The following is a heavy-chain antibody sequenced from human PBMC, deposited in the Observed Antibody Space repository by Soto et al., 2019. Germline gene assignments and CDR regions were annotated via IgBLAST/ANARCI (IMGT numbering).Heavy chain of an antibody. CDR3: AGVIPYYYGMDV. V-gene: IGHV3-30-3*01. CDR2: ISYDGSNK. D-gene: IGHD3-16*02. CDR1: GFTSSSYA. J-gene: IGHJ6*02. Sequence: GGSLRVSCAASGFTSSSYAMHWVRQAPGKGLEWVAVISYDGSNKYYADSVKGRFTISRDNSKNTLYLQMNSLRAEDTAVYYCAGVIPYYYGMDVWGQGTTVTVSS.